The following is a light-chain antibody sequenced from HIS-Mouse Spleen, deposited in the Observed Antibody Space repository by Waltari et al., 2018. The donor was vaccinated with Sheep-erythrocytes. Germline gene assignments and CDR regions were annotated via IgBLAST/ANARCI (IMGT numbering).Light chain of an antibody. V-gene: IGLV2-23*01. CDR1: SSDVGSYNL. CDR2: EGS. J-gene: IGLJ3*02. CDR3: CSYAGSSTPWV. Sequence: QSALTQPASVSGSPGQSITISCTGTSSDVGSYNLVSWYQQHPGKAPKRVIYEGSKRPSGVSKRFSGSKSGNTASLTISGLQAEDEADYYCCSYAGSSTPWVFGGGTKLTVL.